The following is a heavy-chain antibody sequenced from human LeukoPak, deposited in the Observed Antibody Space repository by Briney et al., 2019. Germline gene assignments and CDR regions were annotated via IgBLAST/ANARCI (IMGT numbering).Heavy chain of an antibody. Sequence: PSETLSLTCTVSGGSISSSSYYWGWIRQPPGKGLQWIGSIYYSGSTYYNPSLKSRVTISVDTSKNQFSLKLSSVTAADTAVYYCARHLFLGFGGVTYYFDYWGQGTLVTVSS. J-gene: IGHJ4*02. D-gene: IGHD3-16*01. V-gene: IGHV4-39*01. CDR2: IYYSGST. CDR1: GGSISSSSYY. CDR3: ARHLFLGFGGVTYYFDY.